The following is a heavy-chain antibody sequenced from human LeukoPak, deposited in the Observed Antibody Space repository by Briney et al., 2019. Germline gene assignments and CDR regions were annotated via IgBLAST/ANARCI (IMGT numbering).Heavy chain of an antibody. J-gene: IGHJ4*02. D-gene: IGHD3-3*01. V-gene: IGHV1-8*01. CDR1: GYTFTSYD. Sequence: ASVKVSCKASGYTFTSYDINWVRQATGQGLEWVGWMNPNSGNTGYAQKFQGRVTMTRNTSISTAYMELSSLRSEDTAVYYCARRTIFGVVIDYWGQGTLVTVSS. CDR3: ARRTIFGVVIDY. CDR2: MNPNSGNT.